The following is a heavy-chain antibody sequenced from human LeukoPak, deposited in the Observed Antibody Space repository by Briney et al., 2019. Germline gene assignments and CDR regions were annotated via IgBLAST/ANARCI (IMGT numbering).Heavy chain of an antibody. D-gene: IGHD2/OR15-2a*01. CDR2: IFSSSTYI. Sequence: GGSLRLSCAASGFAFNTYSMNWVRQAPGKGLEWVSYIFSSSTYIYYTDSVKGRFTISRDNARNSLYLQMDNLRAEDTGVYYCARDFYDGFALDYWGQGTLVTVSS. CDR1: GFAFNTYS. J-gene: IGHJ4*02. CDR3: ARDFYDGFALDY. V-gene: IGHV3-21*03.